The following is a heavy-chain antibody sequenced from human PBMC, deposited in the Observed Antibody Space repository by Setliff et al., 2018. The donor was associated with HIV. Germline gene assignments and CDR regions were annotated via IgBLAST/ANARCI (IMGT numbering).Heavy chain of an antibody. CDR3: ARDRTCSGGSCYGT. D-gene: IGHD2-15*01. J-gene: IGHJ5*02. V-gene: IGHV3-30*03. CDR1: GSTFINYD. Sequence: HPGGSLRLSCEASGSTFINYDMHWVRQAPGKGLEWVAVISHDGSNEYYSDSVKGRFTISRDNSKNTLYLQMHSLRAEDTAVYYCARDRTCSGGSCYGTWGQGTMVTVSS. CDR2: ISHDGSNE.